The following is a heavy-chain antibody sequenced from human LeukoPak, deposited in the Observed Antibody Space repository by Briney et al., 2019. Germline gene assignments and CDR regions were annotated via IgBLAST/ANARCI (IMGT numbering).Heavy chain of an antibody. D-gene: IGHD4-23*01. J-gene: IGHJ5*02. Sequence: SETLSLTCTVSGGSISSYFWSWIRQPPGKGLEWIGYVYYSGSTNYNPSPKSRVTISVDRSNNKFSLKLTSVTAADTAVYYCAREVVDYGGELDWFDAWGQGTLVSVPS. CDR2: VYYSGST. CDR3: AREVVDYGGELDWFDA. V-gene: IGHV4-59*01. CDR1: GGSISSYF.